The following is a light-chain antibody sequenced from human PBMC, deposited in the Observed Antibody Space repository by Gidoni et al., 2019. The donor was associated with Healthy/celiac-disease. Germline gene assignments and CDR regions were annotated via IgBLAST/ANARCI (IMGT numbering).Light chain of an antibody. Sequence: PGQSITISCTGTSSDVGGYNYVSWYQQHPGKAPKLMIYEVSNRPSGVSNRFSGSKSGNTASLTISGLQAEDEADYYCSSYTSSSTLVFGGGTKLTVL. CDR1: SSDVGGYNY. CDR2: EVS. J-gene: IGLJ2*01. CDR3: SSYTSSSTLV. V-gene: IGLV2-14*01.